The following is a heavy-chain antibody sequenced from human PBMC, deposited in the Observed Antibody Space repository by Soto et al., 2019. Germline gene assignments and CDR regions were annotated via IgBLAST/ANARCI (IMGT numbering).Heavy chain of an antibody. Sequence: EVHLVESGGGLVQPGGSLRLSCAVSGFTVSSKYMSWVRQAPGKGLEWVSLSNRGGRIYYADSVKGRITISRDNSENTLYLQMSSLWVEDTGFYYCTRGDVNCRGSTCYGRPGDIWGKGTTVTVSS. CDR2: SNRGGRI. D-gene: IGHD2-15*01. CDR3: TRGDVNCRGSTCYGRPGDI. V-gene: IGHV3-66*01. CDR1: GFTVSSKY. J-gene: IGHJ6*04.